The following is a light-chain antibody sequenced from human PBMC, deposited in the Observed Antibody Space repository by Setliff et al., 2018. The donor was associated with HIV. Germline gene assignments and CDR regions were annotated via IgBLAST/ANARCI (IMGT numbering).Light chain of an antibody. V-gene: IGLV2-14*03. CDR1: ISDIGGYNF. J-gene: IGLJ2*01. CDR2: DVN. CDR3: RSYTKTITYGL. Sequence: QCALTQPASVSGSPGQSITISCTGSISDIGGYNFVSWYQQYPGKAPKLMIFDVNRRPSGIPDRFSASKSGNTASLTISGLQAEDEADYFCRSYTKTITYGLFGGGTKVTV.